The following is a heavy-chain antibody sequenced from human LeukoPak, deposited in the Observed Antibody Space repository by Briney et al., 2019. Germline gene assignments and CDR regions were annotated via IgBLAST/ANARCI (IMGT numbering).Heavy chain of an antibody. V-gene: IGHV1-8*03. CDR2: MNPNSGNT. CDR1: GYTFTSYD. CDR3: ARDDSKGTLAGMDV. J-gene: IGHJ6*02. Sequence: ASVKVSCKASGYTFTSYDINWVRQATGQGLEWMGWMNPNSGNTGYAQKFQGRVTITRNTSISTAYMELSSLRSEDTAVYYCARDDSKGTLAGMDVWGQGTTVTVSS. D-gene: IGHD3-22*01.